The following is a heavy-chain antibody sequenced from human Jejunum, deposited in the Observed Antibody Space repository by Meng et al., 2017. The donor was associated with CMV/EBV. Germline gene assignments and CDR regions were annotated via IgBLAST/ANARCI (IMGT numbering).Heavy chain of an antibody. V-gene: IGHV3-48*03. Sequence: SCAASGFTFSCCEMNWIRQAPGKGLEWVAFISPSGNNIHYADSVKGRFALSRDNTKNSLYLQMSGLRAEDTAVYYRTRDSQHHLYWGQGALVTVSS. CDR3: TRDSQHHLY. J-gene: IGHJ4*02. CDR1: GFTFSCCE. D-gene: IGHD6-13*01. CDR2: ISPSGNNI.